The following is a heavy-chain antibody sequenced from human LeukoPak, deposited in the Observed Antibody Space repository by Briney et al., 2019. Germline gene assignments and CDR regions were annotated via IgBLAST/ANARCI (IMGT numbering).Heavy chain of an antibody. V-gene: IGHV4-61*01. Sequence: PSETLSLTCTVSGGSVSSGSDYWSWIRQPPGKGLEWIGYIYYSGSTNYNPSLQSRVTISVDTSKNQFSLKLSSVTAADTAVYYCARVHDYYGSGSYYNGDYWGQGTLVTVSS. D-gene: IGHD3-10*01. J-gene: IGHJ4*02. CDR1: GGSVSSGSDY. CDR2: IYYSGST. CDR3: ARVHDYYGSGSYYNGDY.